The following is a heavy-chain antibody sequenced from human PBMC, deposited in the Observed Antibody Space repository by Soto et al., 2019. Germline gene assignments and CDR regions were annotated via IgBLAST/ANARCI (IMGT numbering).Heavy chain of an antibody. Sequence: SETLSLACTVSGGSISSSSYYWGWIRQPPGKGLEWIGSIYYSGSTYYNPSLKSRVTISVDTSKNQFSLKLSSVTAADTAVYYCARQPRIAVAGTRFDPWGQGTLVTVSS. V-gene: IGHV4-39*01. J-gene: IGHJ5*02. CDR3: ARQPRIAVAGTRFDP. CDR1: GGSISSSSYY. CDR2: IYYSGST. D-gene: IGHD6-19*01.